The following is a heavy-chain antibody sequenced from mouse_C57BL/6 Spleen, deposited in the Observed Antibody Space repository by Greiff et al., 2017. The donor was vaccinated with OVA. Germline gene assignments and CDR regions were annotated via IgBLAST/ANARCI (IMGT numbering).Heavy chain of an antibody. J-gene: IGHJ3*01. V-gene: IGHV1-42*01. CDR2: INPSTGGT. Sequence: RVEPGASVKISCKASGYSFTGYYMNWVKQSPEKSLEWIGEINPSTGGTTYNQKFKAKATLTVDKSSSTAYMQLKSLTSEDSAVYYCARGSWFAYWGQGTLVTVSA. CDR3: ARGSWFAY. CDR1: GYSFTGYY.